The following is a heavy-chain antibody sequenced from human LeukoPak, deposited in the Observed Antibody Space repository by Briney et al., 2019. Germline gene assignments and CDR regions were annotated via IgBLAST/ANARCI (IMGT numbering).Heavy chain of an antibody. CDR3: ARDPLRFLEWSVGYYYYYMDV. V-gene: IGHV3-30-3*01. CDR2: ISYEGSNK. D-gene: IGHD3-3*01. J-gene: IGHJ6*03. CDR1: GFTFSSYA. Sequence: PGGSLRLSCAASGFTFSSYAMHWVRQAPGKGLEWVAVISYEGSNKYYADSVKGGFTISRDNSKNTLYLQMNSLRAEDTAVYYCARDPLRFLEWSVGYYYYYMDVWGKGTTVTVSS.